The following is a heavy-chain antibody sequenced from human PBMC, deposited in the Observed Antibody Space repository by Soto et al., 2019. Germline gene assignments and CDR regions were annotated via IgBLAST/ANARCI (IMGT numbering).Heavy chain of an antibody. V-gene: IGHV1-8*01. CDR1: GYTFRSYD. CDR3: ARAYGAGSFDF. D-gene: IGHD3-10*01. CDR2: VNPNTGNT. J-gene: IGHJ5*01. Sequence: QVQLVQSGAEVKKPGASVKVSCTGSGYTFRSYDIHWVRQATGRGLEWMGWVNPNTGNTGYAQKFQGRVTMTRDMSKSSAYMEVNSLTSEDTAIYYCARAYGAGSFDFWGQGTRVSVSS.